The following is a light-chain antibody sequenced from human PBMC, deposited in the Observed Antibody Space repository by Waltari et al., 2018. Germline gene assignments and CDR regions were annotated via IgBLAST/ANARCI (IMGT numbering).Light chain of an antibody. CDR3: CSYAGTNSLV. J-gene: IGLJ2*01. CDR2: DVA. V-gene: IGLV2-23*02. CDR1: NSDVGGYNY. Sequence: QSALTQPASVSGSPGQSIIISCTGTNSDVGGYNYVSWYQQRPGEVPKLLISDVAKRPSVFSDRFSGAKSGNTASLTISGLLPEDEADYYCCSYAGTNSLVFGGGTRLTVL.